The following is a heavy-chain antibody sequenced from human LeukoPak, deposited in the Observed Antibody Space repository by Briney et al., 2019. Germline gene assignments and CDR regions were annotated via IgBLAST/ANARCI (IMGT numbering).Heavy chain of an antibody. D-gene: IGHD3-9*01. CDR1: GGTFSSYA. J-gene: IGHJ5*02. Sequence: SVKVSCKASGGTFSSYAISWVRQAPGQGLEWMGRIIPILGIANYAQKFQGRVTITADKSTSTAYMELSSLRSEDTAVYYCARILGFDWLQNWFDPWGQGTLVTVSS. CDR3: ARILGFDWLQNWFDP. CDR2: IIPILGIA. V-gene: IGHV1-69*04.